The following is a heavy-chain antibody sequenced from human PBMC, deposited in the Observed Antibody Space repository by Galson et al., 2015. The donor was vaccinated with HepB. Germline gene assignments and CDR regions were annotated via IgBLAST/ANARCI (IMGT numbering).Heavy chain of an antibody. CDR2: ISAYNRDT. J-gene: IGHJ5*02. CDR3: ARGALAGVVRATENNWFDP. CDR1: GYTFSSYF. D-gene: IGHD2-15*01. Sequence: SVKVSCKASGYTFSSYFITWVRQAPGQGLEWMGWISAYNRDTNYAQNFQGRVTMTTDTSTSTAYMELRTLRYGDTAVYYCARGALAGVVRATENNWFDPWGQGTLVTVSS. V-gene: IGHV1-18*01.